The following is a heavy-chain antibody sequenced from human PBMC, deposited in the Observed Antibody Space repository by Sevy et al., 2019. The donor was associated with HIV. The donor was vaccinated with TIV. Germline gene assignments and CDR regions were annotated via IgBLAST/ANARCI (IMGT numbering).Heavy chain of an antibody. CDR3: ARHAHIAMIVT. CDR2: IFYSGST. CDR1: GGSISSSSYY. J-gene: IGHJ5*02. Sequence: SETLSLTCTVSGGSISSSSYYWGWIRQPPGKGLEWIGSIFYSGSTYYNPSLKSRVTISVDTSKNQFSLKLNSVTAADTAVYYCARHAHIAMIVTWGQGTRSPSHQ. D-gene: IGHD3-22*01. V-gene: IGHV4-39*01.